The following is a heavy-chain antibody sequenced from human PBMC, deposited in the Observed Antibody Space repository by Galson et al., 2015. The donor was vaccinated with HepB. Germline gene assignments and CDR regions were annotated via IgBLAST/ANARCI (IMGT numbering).Heavy chain of an antibody. CDR1: GFTFSDYY. V-gene: IGHV3-11*01. J-gene: IGHJ6*03. D-gene: IGHD2-15*01. CDR3: ARDRYCSGGSCYWHYYYYYMDV. Sequence: SLRLSCAASGFTFSDYYMSWMRQAPGKGPEWVSYISSSGNTIYYADSVKGRFTISRDNAKNSVYLQMNSLRAEDTAVYYCARDRYCSGGSCYWHYYYYYMDVWGKGTTVTVSS. CDR2: ISSSGNTI.